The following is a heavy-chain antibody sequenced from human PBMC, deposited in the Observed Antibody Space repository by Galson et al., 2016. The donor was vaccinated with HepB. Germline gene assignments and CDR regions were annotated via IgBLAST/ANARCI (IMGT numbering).Heavy chain of an antibody. Sequence: SVKVSCKASGYTFTDSSLHWVRQAPGQGLEWMGWMNPKNGVTKSARKFEDRFSMTRDTSIATAYMELIRLRSDDTAVYFCARELGYEHGGYYGYDYGIDYWGQGILVTVSS. D-gene: IGHD3-22*01. J-gene: IGHJ4*02. CDR2: MNPKNGVT. CDR3: ARELGYEHGGYYGYDYGIDY. V-gene: IGHV1-2*02. CDR1: GYTFTDSS.